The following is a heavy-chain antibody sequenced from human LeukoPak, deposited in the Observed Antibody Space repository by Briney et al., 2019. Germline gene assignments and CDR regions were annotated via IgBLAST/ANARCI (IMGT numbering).Heavy chain of an antibody. CDR2: ISGSGGST. V-gene: IGHV3-23*01. J-gene: IGHJ3*02. CDR1: GFTFSSYA. CDR3: AKDREYRTDAFDI. Sequence: GGSLRLSCAASGFTFSSYAMHWVRQAPGKGLEWVSAISGSGGSTYYADSVKGRFTISRDNSKNTLYLQMNSLRAEDTAVYYCAKDREYRTDAFDIWGQGTMVTVSS. D-gene: IGHD1-14*01.